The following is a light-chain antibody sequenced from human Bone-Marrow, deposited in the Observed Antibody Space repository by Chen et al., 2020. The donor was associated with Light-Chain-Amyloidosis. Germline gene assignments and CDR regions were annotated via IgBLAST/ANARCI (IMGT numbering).Light chain of an antibody. CDR1: DLPKKY. CDR3: QSADSSGTYEVI. J-gene: IGLJ2*01. Sequence: SYELTQPPSVSVSPGQTARITCSGDDLPKKYAYWYQQKPRQAPVLVIHRNTERPSGISERFSGSRSGTTATLTISGVQAEDEADYHCQSADSSGTYEVIFGGGTKLTIL. V-gene: IGLV3-25*03. CDR2: RNT.